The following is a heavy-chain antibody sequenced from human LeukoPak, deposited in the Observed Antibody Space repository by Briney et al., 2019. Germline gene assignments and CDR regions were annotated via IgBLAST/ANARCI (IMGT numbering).Heavy chain of an antibody. CDR3: ARDLRWLRGEGYFDY. D-gene: IGHD5-12*01. CDR2: IYHSGST. CDR1: GGSISTYY. V-gene: IGHV4-59*01. Sequence: PSETLSLTCTVSGGSISTYYWSWIRQRPGKGLEWIGYIYHSGSTNYNPSLKSRVTISVDTSNNQFSLKLSSVTAADTAVYYCARDLRWLRGEGYFDYWGQGTLVTVSS. J-gene: IGHJ4*02.